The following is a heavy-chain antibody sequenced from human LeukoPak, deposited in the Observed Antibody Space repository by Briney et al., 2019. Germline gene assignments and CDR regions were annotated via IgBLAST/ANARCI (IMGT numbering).Heavy chain of an antibody. V-gene: IGHV3-30-3*01. Sequence: GGSPRLSCAASGFTFSSYAMHWVRQAPGKGLEWVAVISYNGSNKYYADSVKGRFTISRDNSKNTLYLQMNSLRAEDTAVYYCAREIGGSVWRRDGMDVWGQGTTVTVSS. CDR3: AREIGGSVWRRDGMDV. CDR2: ISYNGSNK. CDR1: GFTFSSYA. D-gene: IGHD6-19*01. J-gene: IGHJ6*02.